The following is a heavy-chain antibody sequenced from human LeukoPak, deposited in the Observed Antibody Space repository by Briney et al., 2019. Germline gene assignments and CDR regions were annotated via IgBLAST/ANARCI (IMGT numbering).Heavy chain of an antibody. J-gene: IGHJ3*02. CDR2: IYYSGST. CDR1: GGSISSSSYY. V-gene: IGHV4-39*07. Sequence: SESLSLTCTVSGGSISSSSYYWGWIRQPPGKGLEWIGSIYYSGSTYYNPSLKSRVTISVDTSKNQFSLKLSSVTAADTAVYYCARENADAFDIWGQGTMVTVSS. CDR3: ARENADAFDI.